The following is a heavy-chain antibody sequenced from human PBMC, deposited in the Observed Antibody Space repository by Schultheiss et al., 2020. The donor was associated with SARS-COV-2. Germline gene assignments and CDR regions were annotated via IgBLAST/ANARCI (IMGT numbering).Heavy chain of an antibody. J-gene: IGHJ4*02. CDR2: ISSSGSTI. D-gene: IGHD6-13*01. V-gene: IGHV3-11*01. CDR3: ARAARPQQLVRGAYFDY. CDR1: GFTVSSNY. Sequence: GGSLRLSCAASGFTVSSNYMSWIRQAPGKGLEWVSYISSSGSTIYYADSVKGRFTISRDNAKNSLYLQMNSLRAEDTAVYYCARAARPQQLVRGAYFDYWGQGTLVTVSS.